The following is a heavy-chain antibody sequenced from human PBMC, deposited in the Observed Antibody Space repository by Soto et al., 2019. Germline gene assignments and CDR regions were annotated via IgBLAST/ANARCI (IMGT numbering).Heavy chain of an antibody. D-gene: IGHD3-10*01. V-gene: IGHV1-69*02. CDR1: GGTFSSYT. J-gene: IGHJ3*02. CDR2: IIPILGIA. Sequence: QVQLVQSGAEVKKPGSSVKVSCKASGGTFSSYTISWVRQAPGQGLEWMGKIIPILGIANYAQKFQGKVTSTADKSQRTAYIGRSSLRSKDTALYYCARRGVTGDAFAIWGQGTMVTVSS. CDR3: ARRGVTGDAFAI.